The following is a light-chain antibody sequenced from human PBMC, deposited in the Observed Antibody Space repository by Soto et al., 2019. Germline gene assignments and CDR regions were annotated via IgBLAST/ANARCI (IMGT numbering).Light chain of an antibody. J-gene: IGLJ2*01. V-gene: IGLV1-44*01. CDR3: AAWDDSLNSVV. CDR1: SSNIGSNT. Sequence: SVLTQPPSASGNPGQRLTISCSGSSSNIGSNTVNWYQQLPGTAPKLLIYSNNQRPSGVPDRFSGSKSGTSDSLAISGHKSEDEADDYCAAWDDSLNSVVFCGGTKVTVL. CDR2: SNN.